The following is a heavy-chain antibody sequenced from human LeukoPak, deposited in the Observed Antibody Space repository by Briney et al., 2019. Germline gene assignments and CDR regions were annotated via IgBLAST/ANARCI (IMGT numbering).Heavy chain of an antibody. Sequence: SETLSLTCAVYGGSFSGYYWSWIRQPPGKGLEWIGEINHSGSTNYNPSLKSRVTISVDTSKNQFSLKLSSVTAADTAVYYCARPGYYDILTGSSPYFDYWGQGTLVTVPS. J-gene: IGHJ4*02. CDR3: ARPGYYDILTGSSPYFDY. D-gene: IGHD3-9*01. CDR2: INHSGST. V-gene: IGHV4-34*01. CDR1: GGSFSGYY.